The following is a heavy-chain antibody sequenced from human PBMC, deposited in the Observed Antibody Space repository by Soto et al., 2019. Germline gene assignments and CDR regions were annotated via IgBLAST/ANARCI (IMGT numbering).Heavy chain of an antibody. D-gene: IGHD2-15*01. CDR1: GFTFSSYA. Sequence: GWSLRLSCAASGFTFSSYAMSWVRQAPGKGLEWVSAISGSGGSTYYADSVKGRFTISRDNSKNTLYLQMNSLRAEDTAVYYCAKSGCSGGSCYPHDAFDIWGQGTMVTVSS. CDR2: ISGSGGST. V-gene: IGHV3-23*01. J-gene: IGHJ3*02. CDR3: AKSGCSGGSCYPHDAFDI.